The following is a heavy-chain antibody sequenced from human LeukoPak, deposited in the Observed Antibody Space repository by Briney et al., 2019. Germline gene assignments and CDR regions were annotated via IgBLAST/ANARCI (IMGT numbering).Heavy chain of an antibody. J-gene: IGHJ4*02. Sequence: GGSLRLSCAASGFTFSSYWMSWVRQAPGKGLEWAANIKQDGSEKYYVDSVKGRFTISRDNAKNSLYLQMNSLRAEDTAVYYCARGRSTIFGVVTHRYFDYWGQGTLVTVSS. V-gene: IGHV3-7*01. CDR2: IKQDGSEK. D-gene: IGHD3-3*01. CDR1: GFTFSSYW. CDR3: ARGRSTIFGVVTHRYFDY.